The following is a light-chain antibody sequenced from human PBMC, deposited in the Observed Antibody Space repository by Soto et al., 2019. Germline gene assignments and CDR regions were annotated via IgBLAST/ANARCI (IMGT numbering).Light chain of an antibody. V-gene: IGKV3-20*01. J-gene: IGKJ5*01. Sequence: EFVLTQSPGTLSLSPGERATLSCGASQSLTNSFIAWYQQKPGQAPRRLIYDTSSRASGIPDRFSGSGSGTDFTLTISRLETEDFAVFYCQQYGTSEIILGQGTRLEIK. CDR1: QSLTNSF. CDR2: DTS. CDR3: QQYGTSEII.